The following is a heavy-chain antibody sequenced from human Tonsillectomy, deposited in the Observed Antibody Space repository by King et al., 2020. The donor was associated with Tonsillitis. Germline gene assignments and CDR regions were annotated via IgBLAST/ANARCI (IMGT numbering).Heavy chain of an antibody. CDR2: ISVDGSNK. V-gene: IGHV3-30-3*01. CDR3: ARRDGALDYYYYGMDV. J-gene: IGHJ6*02. D-gene: IGHD4-17*01. CDR1: GFTFSSYA. Sequence: QLVQSGGGVVQPGRCLRLSCAASGFTFSSYAMHWVPQGPGEGVEWVADISVDGSNKEYAYSAKSRFTISRDNSKKTLYLKMNSLRAEDTAVYYCARRDGALDYYYYGMDVWGQGTTVTVSS.